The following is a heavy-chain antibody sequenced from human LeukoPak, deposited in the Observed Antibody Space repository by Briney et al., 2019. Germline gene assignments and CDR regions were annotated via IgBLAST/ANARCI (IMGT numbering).Heavy chain of an antibody. CDR3: ARDDGDGYKSPYFDY. CDR2: IYSGGST. J-gene: IGHJ4*02. CDR1: GFTVSSNY. D-gene: IGHD5-24*01. V-gene: IGHV3-53*01. Sequence: PGGSLRLSCAASGFTVSSNYMSWVRQAPGKGLEWVSVIYSGGSTYYADSVKGRFTISRDNSKNTLYLQMNSLRAEDTAVYYCARDDGDGYKSPYFDYWGQGTLVTVSS.